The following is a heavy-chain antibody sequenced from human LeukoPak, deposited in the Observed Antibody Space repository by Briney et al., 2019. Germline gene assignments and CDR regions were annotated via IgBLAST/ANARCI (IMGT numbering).Heavy chain of an antibody. CDR3: TRGPTRELRQFDP. J-gene: IGHJ5*02. CDR1: GGSFSGYY. D-gene: IGHD1-26*01. Sequence: SETLSLTCAVYGGSFSGYYWSWIRQPPGKGLEWIGEINHSGSTNYNPSLKSRVTISVDTSKNQFSLKLSSVTAADTAVYYCTRGPTRELRQFDPWGQGTLVTVSS. V-gene: IGHV4-34*01. CDR2: INHSGST.